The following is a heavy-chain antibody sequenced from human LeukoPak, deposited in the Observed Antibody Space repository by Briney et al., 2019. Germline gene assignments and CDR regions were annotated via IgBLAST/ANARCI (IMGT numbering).Heavy chain of an antibody. Sequence: ASVKVSCKASGYTFTGYYMHWVRQAPGQGIEWMGCINPNSGGTNYAQKFQGRVTMTRDTAISTAYMQLGRLTSDDTAVYYCARGLAGRRPKDYAFDIWGQGTIVTVSS. CDR1: GYTFTGYY. V-gene: IGHV1-2*02. CDR2: INPNSGGT. CDR3: ARGLAGRRPKDYAFDI. D-gene: IGHD2-21*01. J-gene: IGHJ3*02.